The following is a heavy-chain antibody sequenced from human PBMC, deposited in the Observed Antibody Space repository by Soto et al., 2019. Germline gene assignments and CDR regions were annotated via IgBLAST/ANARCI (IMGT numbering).Heavy chain of an antibody. Sequence: GPSVKVSCKASGYTFTSYAMHWVRQAPGQRLEWMGWINAGNGNTKYSQKLQGRVTITRDTSASTAYMELSSLRSEDTAVYYCATLPSMGYCSSTSCSRGDAFDIWGQGTMVTVSS. D-gene: IGHD2-2*01. CDR3: ATLPSMGYCSSTSCSRGDAFDI. CDR1: GYTFTSYA. V-gene: IGHV1-3*01. J-gene: IGHJ3*02. CDR2: INAGNGNT.